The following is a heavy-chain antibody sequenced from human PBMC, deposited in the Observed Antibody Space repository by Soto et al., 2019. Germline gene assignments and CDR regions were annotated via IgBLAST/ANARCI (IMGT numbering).Heavy chain of an antibody. CDR2: ISHFGDTT. J-gene: IGHJ4*02. D-gene: IGHD3-9*01. CDR3: ANFDWFPIGY. Sequence: EVPLLESGGGLVQPGGSLRLSCAGSGFTFSDYAIYWVRQAPGKGLEWVSGISHFGDTTHYADSVKGRFTTSRDNSKNTVYLQMNSLRVEDTALYYCANFDWFPIGYWGQGTLVAVSS. CDR1: GFTFSDYA. V-gene: IGHV3-23*01.